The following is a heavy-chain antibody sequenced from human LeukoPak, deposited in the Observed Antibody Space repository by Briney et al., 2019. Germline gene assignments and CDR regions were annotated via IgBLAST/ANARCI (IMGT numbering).Heavy chain of an antibody. CDR2: IYTSGST. CDR3: ARDRKRTGPFDY. CDR1: GGSISSYY. D-gene: IGHD3/OR15-3a*01. J-gene: IGHJ4*02. Sequence: PSETLSLTCTVSGGSISSYYWSWIRQPPGKGLEWIGYIYTSGSTNYNPSLKSRVTISVDTSKNQFSLKLSSVTAADTAVYYCARDRKRTGPFDYWGQGTLVTVSS. V-gene: IGHV4-4*09.